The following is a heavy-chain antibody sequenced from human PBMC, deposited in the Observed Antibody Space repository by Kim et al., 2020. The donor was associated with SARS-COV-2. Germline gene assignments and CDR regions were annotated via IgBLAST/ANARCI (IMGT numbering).Heavy chain of an antibody. CDR3: ARGGPAHEFDP. CDR1: GYTFTDYY. CDR2: IVTNSGGT. V-gene: IGHV1-2*02. J-gene: IGHJ5*02. Sequence: ASVKVSCKASGYTFTDYYIHWVRLAPGQGLEWMGCIVTNSGGTKYAQKFQDRVTMTRDTSISTAYMELTRLTSDDTAFYYCARGGPAHEFDPWGQGTLVT.